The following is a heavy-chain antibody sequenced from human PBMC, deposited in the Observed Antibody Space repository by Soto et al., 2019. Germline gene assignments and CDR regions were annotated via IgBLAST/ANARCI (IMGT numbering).Heavy chain of an antibody. Sequence: EVQLVESGGGLVQPGESLRLSCVASGFTFSYYWMHWVRQGPGKGLVWVSRIHSDGSSTTYADSVKGRFTISRDNAKNTLYLQMNSLRAEDTAVYSCARGARGAFDIWGQGTVVTVSS. V-gene: IGHV3-74*01. CDR2: IHSDGSST. CDR1: GFTFSYYW. D-gene: IGHD1-26*01. CDR3: ARGARGAFDI. J-gene: IGHJ3*02.